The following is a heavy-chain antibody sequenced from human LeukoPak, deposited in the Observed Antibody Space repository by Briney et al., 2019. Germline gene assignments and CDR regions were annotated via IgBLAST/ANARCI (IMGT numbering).Heavy chain of an antibody. CDR2: IYYSGST. V-gene: IGHV4-59*01. Sequence: PSETLSLTCTVSGGSIGSYYWSWIRQPPGKGLEWIGYIYYSGSTNYNPSLKSRVTISVDTSKNQFSLKLSSVTAADTAVYYCARSDYSNFWGHFDYWGQGTLVTVSS. J-gene: IGHJ4*02. CDR3: ARSDYSNFWGHFDY. CDR1: GGSIGSYY. D-gene: IGHD4-11*01.